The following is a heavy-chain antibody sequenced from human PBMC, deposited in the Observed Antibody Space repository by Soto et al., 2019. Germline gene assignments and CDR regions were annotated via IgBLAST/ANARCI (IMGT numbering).Heavy chain of an antibody. V-gene: IGHV1-24*01. CDR1: GYTLTELS. D-gene: IGHD3-3*01. Sequence: GASVKVSCKVSGYTLTELSMHWVRQAPGKGLEWMGGFDPEDGETIYAQKFQGRVTMTEDTSTDTAYMELSSLRSEDTAVYYCATRGKALFGVTTRGVWGQATMVTGS. J-gene: IGHJ6*02. CDR2: FDPEDGET. CDR3: ATRGKALFGVTTRGV.